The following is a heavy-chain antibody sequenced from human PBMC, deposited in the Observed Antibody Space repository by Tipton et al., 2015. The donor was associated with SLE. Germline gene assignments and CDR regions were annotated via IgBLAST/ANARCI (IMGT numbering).Heavy chain of an antibody. J-gene: IGHJ6*02. CDR2: IWKDGSNK. V-gene: IGHV3-30*19. Sequence: SLRLSCAASGFTFSLYAIHWVRQAPGKGLEWVAVIWKDGSNKYYADSVKGRFTISRDNSKNTLYLQMNSLRAEDTAVYYCARVLGSYYGMDVWGQGTTVTVSS. CDR3: ARVLGSYYGMDV. CDR1: GFTFSLYA.